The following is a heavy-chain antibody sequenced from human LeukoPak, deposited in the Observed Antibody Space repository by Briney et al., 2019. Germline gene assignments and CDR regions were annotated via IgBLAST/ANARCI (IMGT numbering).Heavy chain of an antibody. V-gene: IGHV4-39*01. CDR1: GGSISSSSYY. J-gene: IGHJ3*02. CDR3: ARTTPGYNILTGYYGLPGAFDM. D-gene: IGHD3-9*01. Sequence: PSETLSLTCTVSGGSISSSSYYWGWIRQPPGKRLEWIGSIYYSGSTYYNPSLKSRVTISVDTSKNQFSLKLSSVTAADTAVYYRARTTPGYNILTGYYGLPGAFDMGSQGTMVTVPS. CDR2: IYYSGST.